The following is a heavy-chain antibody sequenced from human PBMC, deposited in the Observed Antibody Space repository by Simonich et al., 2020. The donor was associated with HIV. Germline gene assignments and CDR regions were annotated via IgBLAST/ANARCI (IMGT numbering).Heavy chain of an antibody. D-gene: IGHD6-6*01. V-gene: IGHV2-5*02. CDR3: VLGRQLVRTWAFDI. J-gene: IGHJ3*02. CDR1: GFSLSTSEVG. Sequence: QITLKESGPTLVKPTQTLTLTCTFSGFSLSTSEVGVGWIRQPPGKALEWLALIYWDDDKRYNPSLKSRLTITKDTSKNQVVLTMTNRDPVDTATYDCVLGRQLVRTWAFDIWGQGTMVTVSS. CDR2: IYWDDDK.